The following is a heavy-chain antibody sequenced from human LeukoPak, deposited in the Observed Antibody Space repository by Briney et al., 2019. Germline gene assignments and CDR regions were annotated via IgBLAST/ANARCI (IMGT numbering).Heavy chain of an antibody. Sequence: GTSLRLSCAASGFTFSNYGMHWVRQAPGKGLEWVAGIWYDGGYKSYADSVKGRFTISRYNSKNTLFLQMDSLRAEDTAFYYCARNYYDSSGYQEATFNYWGQGTLVTVSS. V-gene: IGHV3-33*01. D-gene: IGHD3-22*01. CDR1: GFTFSNYG. J-gene: IGHJ4*02. CDR3: ARNYYDSSGYQEATFNY. CDR2: IWYDGGYK.